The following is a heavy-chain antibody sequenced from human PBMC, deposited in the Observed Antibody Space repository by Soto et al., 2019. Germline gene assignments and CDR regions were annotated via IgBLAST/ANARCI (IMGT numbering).Heavy chain of an antibody. CDR1: GGSISSGGYY. CDR2: IYYSGST. V-gene: IGHV4-31*02. Sequence: LCGGSISSGGYYWSWIRQHPGKGLEWIGYIYYSGSTYYNPSLKSRVTISVDTSKNQFSLKLSSVTAADTAVYYCASLPTQYCSGGSCYSYYYYYMDVWGKGTTVTVSS. J-gene: IGHJ6*03. D-gene: IGHD2-15*01. CDR3: ASLPTQYCSGGSCYSYYYYYMDV.